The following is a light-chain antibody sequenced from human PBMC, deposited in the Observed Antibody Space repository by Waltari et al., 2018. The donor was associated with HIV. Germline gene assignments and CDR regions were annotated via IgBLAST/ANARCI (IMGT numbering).Light chain of an antibody. CDR2: EFD. V-gene: IGLV2-14*03. Sequence: QSALTPPASVSGSPGQSSTTSCAGTPSVICLFDSWYQQHPGKAPKVTLFEFDSRASGVDDRFSGSKSGNTASLTISGLRTEDEANYYCSSFTKDLTVIFGGGTKVTIL. CDR1: PSVICLFDS. J-gene: IGLJ2*01. CDR3: SSFTKDLTVI.